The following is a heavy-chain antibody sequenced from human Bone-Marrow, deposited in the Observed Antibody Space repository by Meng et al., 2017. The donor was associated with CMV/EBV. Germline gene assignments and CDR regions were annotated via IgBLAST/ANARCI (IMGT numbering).Heavy chain of an antibody. CDR2: IWYVGSNE. J-gene: IGHJ4*02. CDR3: ARDGWYSSGYRVGFDS. D-gene: IGHD3-22*01. CDR1: GFTFRSYA. V-gene: IGHV3-33*01. Sequence: GFTFRSYAMSWVRQAPGKGLEWVAVIWYVGSNEYYADSVKGRFTISRDNSNDILFLQMNSLRAEDTAVYYCARDGWYSSGYRVGFDSWGQGTLVTVSS.